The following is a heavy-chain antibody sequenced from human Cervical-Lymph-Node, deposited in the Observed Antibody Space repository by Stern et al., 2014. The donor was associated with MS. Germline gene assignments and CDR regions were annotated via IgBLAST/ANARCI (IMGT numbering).Heavy chain of an antibody. J-gene: IGHJ6*02. D-gene: IGHD3-10*01. CDR3: ASSVGELTPEAV. CDR1: GGTFSSYP. V-gene: IGHV1-69*01. Sequence: VQLVESGAEVKKPWYSVRVSCTASGGTFSSYPISWVRQAPGPGLEWMGGTFPIFGAANYAPQFQGRGTTTADDSTSTAYMEVNSLRSEDTAVYYCASSVGELTPEAVWGQGTTVTV. CDR2: TFPIFGAA.